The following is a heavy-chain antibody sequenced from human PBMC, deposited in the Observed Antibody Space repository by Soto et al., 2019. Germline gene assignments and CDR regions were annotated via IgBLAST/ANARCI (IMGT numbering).Heavy chain of an antibody. CDR1: GFTLSSYG. V-gene: IGHV1-18*01. J-gene: IGHJ4*02. Sequence: ASVKVSCKASGFTLSSYGISWGRPAPGQGLEWMGWISAYNGNTNYAQKLQGRVTMTTDTSTSTAYMELRSLRSDDTAVYYCARDSWGGIAAAVNDYSGQGTLVTVSS. CDR3: ARDSWGGIAAAVNDY. CDR2: ISAYNGNT. D-gene: IGHD6-13*01.